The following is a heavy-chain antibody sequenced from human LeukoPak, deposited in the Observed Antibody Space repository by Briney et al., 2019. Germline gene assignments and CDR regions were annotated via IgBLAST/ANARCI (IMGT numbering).Heavy chain of an antibody. Sequence: GGSLRLSCVASEFIFSSYGMHWVRQAPGKGLEWVAVIWYDGTNKYYGDSVKGRFTISRDNSKNTLYLQINRLRVEDTAVYYCARDKIYDFWSGHNFDYWGQGTLVTVSS. CDR1: EFIFSSYG. V-gene: IGHV3-33*01. CDR3: ARDKIYDFWSGHNFDY. D-gene: IGHD3-3*01. CDR2: IWYDGTNK. J-gene: IGHJ4*02.